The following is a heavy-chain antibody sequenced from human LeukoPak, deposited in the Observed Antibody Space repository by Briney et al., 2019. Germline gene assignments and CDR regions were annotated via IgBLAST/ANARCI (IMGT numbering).Heavy chain of an antibody. CDR1: GFTFASSA. J-gene: IGHJ3*02. V-gene: IGHV1-58*02. CDR2: IAVGSGNT. Sequence: SVKVSCKASGFTFASSAMQWVRQARGQRLEWIGWIAVGSGNTNYAQKFQERVTITRDMSTSTAYMELSSLRSEDTAVYYCAAGHLRSGAFDIWGQGTMVTVSS. CDR3: AAGHLRSGAFDI.